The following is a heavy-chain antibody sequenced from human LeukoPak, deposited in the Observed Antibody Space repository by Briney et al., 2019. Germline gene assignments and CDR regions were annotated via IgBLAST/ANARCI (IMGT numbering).Heavy chain of an antibody. CDR2: IYWNDDK. J-gene: IGHJ4*02. V-gene: IGHV2-5*01. Sequence: SGPTLVHPTPTLTLTCSFSGFSFGTREVAVGWIRQPPGKALEWLSLIYWNDDKRYRPSLQSRLTLTKDTSKNQVVLTMTNMDPVDTATYYCARSLWFGDLSHFDYWGQGTLVTVSS. CDR3: ARSLWFGDLSHFDY. D-gene: IGHD3-10*01. CDR1: GFSFGTREVA.